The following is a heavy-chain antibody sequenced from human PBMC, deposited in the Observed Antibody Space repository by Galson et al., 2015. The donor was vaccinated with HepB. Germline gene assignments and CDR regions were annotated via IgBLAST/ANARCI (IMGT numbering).Heavy chain of an antibody. D-gene: IGHD2-2*01. Sequence: ETLSLTCTVSRYSITNGYYWAWIRQSPGGGLEWIASIDYRGSTYYNPSLKSRVTISVDTSKNQFSLRLSSVTAADTAEYYCGRSAADSRLPYYYYALDVWGQGTTVTVSS. V-gene: IGHV4-38-2*02. CDR2: IDYRGST. J-gene: IGHJ6*02. CDR3: GRSAADSRLPYYYYALDV. CDR1: RYSITNGYY.